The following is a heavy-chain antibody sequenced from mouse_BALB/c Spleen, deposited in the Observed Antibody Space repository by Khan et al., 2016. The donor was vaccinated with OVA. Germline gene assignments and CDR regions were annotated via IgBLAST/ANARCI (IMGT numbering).Heavy chain of an antibody. CDR2: IWRGGNK. V-gene: IGHV2-5*01. Sequence: QVQLQQSGPGLVQPSQSLSITCTVSGFSLSNYGVYWVRQSPGKGLEWLGVIWRGGNKDYNAAFMSRLSITKDNSKSQVFFKMNSLQADDTAIYYIAKGDYRYGKIAYGGQGTLDTVSA. J-gene: IGHJ3*01. CDR1: GFSLSNYG. CDR3: AKGDYRYGKIAY. D-gene: IGHD2-14*01.